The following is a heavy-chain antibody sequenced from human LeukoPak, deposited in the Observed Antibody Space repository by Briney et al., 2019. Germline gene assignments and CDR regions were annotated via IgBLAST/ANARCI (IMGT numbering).Heavy chain of an antibody. J-gene: IGHJ5*02. V-gene: IGHV7-4-1*02. Sequence: GASVKVSCKASGGTFSSYAISWVRQAPGQGLEWMGWINTNTGNPTYAQGFTGRFVFSLDTSVSTAYLQISSLKAEDTAVYYCARALGYCTSGVCQTWAVPGPWGQGTLVTVSS. CDR1: GGTFSSYA. D-gene: IGHD2-8*01. CDR3: ARALGYCTSGVCQTWAVPGP. CDR2: INTNTGNP.